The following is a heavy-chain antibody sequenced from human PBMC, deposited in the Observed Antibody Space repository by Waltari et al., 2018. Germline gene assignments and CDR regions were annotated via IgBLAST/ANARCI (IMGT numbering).Heavy chain of an antibody. CDR2: ISTTGGT. V-gene: IGHV4-4*09. CDR1: DGSISIFY. CDR3: ARYTGGWYYDL. J-gene: IGHJ2*01. Sequence: QVQLLQSGPGLVKPSETLSLTCTVPDGSISIFYWTWIRQPPGKGPEWIGCISTTGGTKYNPSLQSRVSLSVDTSKNQFSLRLTSVTAADTALYYCARYTGGWYYDLWGRGSLVTVSA. D-gene: IGHD2-2*02.